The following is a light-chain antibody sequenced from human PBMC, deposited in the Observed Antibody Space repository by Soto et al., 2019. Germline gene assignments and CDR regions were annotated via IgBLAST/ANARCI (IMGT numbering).Light chain of an antibody. CDR2: GAS. J-gene: IGKJ4*01. CDR1: QSLGSTF. Sequence: EILLTQSPGTLSLSPGDRATLSCRASQSLGSTFLAWYQQKSGQSPRLLIYGASDRATDVPDRFSGSGSGADFTLTVSSLEPEDFAVYFCQQYGRLPLSFGGGTKVEIK. V-gene: IGKV3-20*01. CDR3: QQYGRLPLS.